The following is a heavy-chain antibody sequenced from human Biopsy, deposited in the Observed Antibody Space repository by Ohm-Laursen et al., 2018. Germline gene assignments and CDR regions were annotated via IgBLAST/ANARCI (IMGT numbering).Heavy chain of an antibody. CDR2: MTPNTGNT. D-gene: IGHD1-26*01. CDR1: GYTFTSHD. CDR3: ARWETTLGRSLDS. Sequence: ASVKVSCKASGYTFTSHDINWVRQATGQGLEWMGWMTPNTGNTVYAQRFQDRVTMTSDTSTGTAYMELTSLASDDTAVYFCARWETTLGRSLDSWGQGTLVAVSS. V-gene: IGHV1-8*01. J-gene: IGHJ4*02.